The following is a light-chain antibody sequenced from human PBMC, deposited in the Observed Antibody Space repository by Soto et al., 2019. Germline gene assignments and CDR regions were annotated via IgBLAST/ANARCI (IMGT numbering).Light chain of an antibody. Sequence: DIQMTQSPSTLSASVGDRVTITCRASQSISVWLAWYQQKAGKAPNLLIYKASRLESGVPSRFSGSGSETEFTLTISALQPGASATSYCQQYNSYSPTLGQGTKVDLK. CDR1: QSISVW. CDR2: KAS. CDR3: QQYNSYSPT. J-gene: IGKJ1*01. V-gene: IGKV1-5*03.